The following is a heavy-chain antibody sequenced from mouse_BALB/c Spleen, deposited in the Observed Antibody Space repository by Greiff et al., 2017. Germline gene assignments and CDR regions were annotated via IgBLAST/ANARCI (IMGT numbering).Heavy chain of an antibody. CDR1: GFTFSSYG. CDR3: ARPSYYGNYLAY. Sequence: EVMLVESGGDLVKPGGSLKLSCAASGFTFSSYGMSWVRQTPDKRLEWVATISSGGSYTYYPDSVKGRFTISRDNAKNTLYLQMSSLKSEDTAMYYCARPSYYGNYLAYWGQGTLVTVSA. J-gene: IGHJ3*01. D-gene: IGHD2-10*01. CDR2: ISSGGSYT. V-gene: IGHV5-6*01.